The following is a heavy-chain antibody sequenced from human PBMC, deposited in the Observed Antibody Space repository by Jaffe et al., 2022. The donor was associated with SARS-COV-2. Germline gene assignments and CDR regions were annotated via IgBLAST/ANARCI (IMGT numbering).Heavy chain of an antibody. CDR3: AREAGHDYGDYLRGMDV. CDR2: ISSSSSTI. J-gene: IGHJ6*02. Sequence: EVQLVESGGGLVQPGGSLRLSCAASGFTFSSYSMNWVRQAPGKGLEWVSYISSSSSTIYYADSVKGRFTISRDNAKNSLYLQMNSLRDEDTAVYYCAREAGHDYGDYLRGMDVWGQGTTVTVSS. CDR1: GFTFSSYS. V-gene: IGHV3-48*02. D-gene: IGHD4-17*01.